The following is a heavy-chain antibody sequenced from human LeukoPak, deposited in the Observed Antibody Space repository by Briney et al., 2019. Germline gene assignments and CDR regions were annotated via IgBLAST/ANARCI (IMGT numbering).Heavy chain of an antibody. D-gene: IGHD3-10*01. V-gene: IGHV3-23*01. Sequence: GGSLRLSCAASGFIFSTYGMTWFRQAPGGGLEWVSGISGSGLNTYYADSVKGRFTSSRDNSKNMLYLQMNSLRAEDTAVYYCAKGGGYGSGTYSEDWGQGILVTVSS. CDR3: AKGGGYGSGTYSED. J-gene: IGHJ4*02. CDR1: GFIFSTYG. CDR2: ISGSGLNT.